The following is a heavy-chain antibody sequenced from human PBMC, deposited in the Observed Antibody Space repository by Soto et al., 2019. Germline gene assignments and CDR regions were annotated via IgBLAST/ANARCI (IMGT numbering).Heavy chain of an antibody. Sequence: GGSLRLSCAASGFTFSSYAMHWVRQAPGKGLEWVALISYDGSDKDYADSVKGRFTISRDNSRNTLFLQMNSLRAEDTAVYYCAKGISGYNAPLDHWGQGTRVTVSS. CDR1: GFTFSSYA. J-gene: IGHJ4*02. V-gene: IGHV3-30-3*01. CDR3: AKGISGYNAPLDH. D-gene: IGHD1-20*01. CDR2: ISYDGSDK.